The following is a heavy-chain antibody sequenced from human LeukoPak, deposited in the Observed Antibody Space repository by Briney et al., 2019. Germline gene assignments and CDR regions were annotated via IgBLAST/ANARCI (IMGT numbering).Heavy chain of an antibody. V-gene: IGHV3-21*04. CDR3: ATFPSGSWSPY. J-gene: IGHJ4*02. CDR1: GFTFSSYS. Sequence: PGGSLRLSCAASGFTFSSYSMNWIRQAPGKGLEWVSSISGSSSYIYYADSVKGRFTISRDNAKKSLYLQMNSLKTEDTAVYYCATFPSGSWSPYWGQGTLVTVSS. D-gene: IGHD1-26*01. CDR2: ISGSSSYI.